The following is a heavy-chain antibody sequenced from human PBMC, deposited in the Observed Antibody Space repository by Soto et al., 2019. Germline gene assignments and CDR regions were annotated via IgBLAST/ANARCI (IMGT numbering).Heavy chain of an antibody. D-gene: IGHD4-17*01. CDR3: ARGCRALTTMAYYYYMDV. CDR1: GYTFTSYG. J-gene: IGHJ6*03. V-gene: IGHV1-18*01. CDR2: ISAYNGNT. Sequence: ASVKVSCKASGYTFTSYGISWVRQAPGQGLEWMGWISAYNGNTNYAQKLQGRVTMTTDTSTSTAYMELRSLRSDDTAVYYCARGCRALTTMAYYYYMDVWGKGTTVTVSS.